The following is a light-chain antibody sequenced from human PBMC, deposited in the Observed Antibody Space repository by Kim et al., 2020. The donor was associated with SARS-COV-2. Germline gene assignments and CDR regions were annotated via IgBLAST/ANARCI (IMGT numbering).Light chain of an antibody. V-gene: IGLV3-9*01. Sequence: LALGQTATTTCGENNTGSKNVPWYQQKPGQAPVVVIYRDSNRPAGIPERFSGSNPGNTATLTISRAQAGDEADYYCQVWDSSTGVFGGGTQLTVL. J-gene: IGLJ3*02. CDR1: NTGSKN. CDR2: RDS. CDR3: QVWDSSTGV.